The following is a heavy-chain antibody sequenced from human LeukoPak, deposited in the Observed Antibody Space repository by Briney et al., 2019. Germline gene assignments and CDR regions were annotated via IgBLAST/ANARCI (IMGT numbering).Heavy chain of an antibody. CDR2: INHSGST. CDR3: ARAPSYYYGSRFDP. CDR1: GGSFSGYY. D-gene: IGHD3-10*01. Sequence: SETLSLTCAVYGGSFSGYYWSWIRQPPGKGLEWIGEINHSGSTNYNPSLKSRVTISVDTSKNQFSLKLSSATAADTAVYYCARAPSYYYGSRFDPWGQGTLVTVSS. V-gene: IGHV4-34*01. J-gene: IGHJ5*02.